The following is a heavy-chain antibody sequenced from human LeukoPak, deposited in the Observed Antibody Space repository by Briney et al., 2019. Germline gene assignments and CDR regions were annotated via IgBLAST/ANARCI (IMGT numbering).Heavy chain of an antibody. CDR2: ISPSGTDI. D-gene: IGHD3-10*01. CDR1: GFTFTDTY. V-gene: IGHV3-11*04. J-gene: IGHJ6*04. CDR3: AKEGSWGITMVRGVPMDV. Sequence: GGSLRLSCAVSGFTFTDTYMTWIRQAPGKGLESLSYISPSGTDISYADSVKGRFTISRDNAKNTLYLQMNSLRAEDTAVYYCAKEGSWGITMVRGVPMDVWGKGTTVTISS.